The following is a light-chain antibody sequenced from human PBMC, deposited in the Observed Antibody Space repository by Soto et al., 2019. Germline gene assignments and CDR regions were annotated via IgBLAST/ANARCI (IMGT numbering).Light chain of an antibody. V-gene: IGKV4-1*01. CDR1: QSVLYSSNNKNY. Sequence: DIVMTQSPDSLAVSLGERATINCKSSQSVLYSSNNKNYLAWYQQRPGQPPKLLIYWASTRQSGVPDRFSGSASGTDYTLTNTSLKAEDVAVYYCQQYESTPPTFGQGTKLEIK. CDR2: WAS. CDR3: QQYESTPPT. J-gene: IGKJ2*01.